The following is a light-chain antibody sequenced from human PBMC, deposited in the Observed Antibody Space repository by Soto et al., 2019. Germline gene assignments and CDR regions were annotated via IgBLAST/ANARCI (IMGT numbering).Light chain of an antibody. V-gene: IGLV2-23*02. CDR3: CSYAGSSTQSYV. J-gene: IGLJ1*01. Sequence: QSALTQPASVSGSPGQSITISCTGTNSDVGSYNLVSWYQQHPGKAPKVIIYEVSERPSGVSDRFSGSKSGNTASLMISGLQAEDEADYYCCSYAGSSTQSYVFGSGTKVTVL. CDR2: EVS. CDR1: NSDVGSYNL.